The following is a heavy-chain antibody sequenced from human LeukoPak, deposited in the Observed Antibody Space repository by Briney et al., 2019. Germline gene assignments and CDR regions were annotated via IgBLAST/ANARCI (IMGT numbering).Heavy chain of an antibody. CDR3: ARDEGYCSSTSCYFVDAFDI. CDR2: IIPIFGTA. J-gene: IGHJ3*02. D-gene: IGHD2-2*01. CDR1: GGTFSSYA. V-gene: IGHV1-69*06. Sequence: GASVKVSCKASGGTFSSYAITWVRQAPGQGLEWMGGIIPIFGTANYAQKFQGRVTITADKSTSTAYMELSSLRSEDTAVYYCARDEGYCSSTSCYFVDAFDIWGQGTMVTVSS.